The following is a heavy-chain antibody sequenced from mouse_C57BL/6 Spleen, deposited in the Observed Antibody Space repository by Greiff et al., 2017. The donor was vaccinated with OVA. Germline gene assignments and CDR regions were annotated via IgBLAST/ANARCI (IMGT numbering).Heavy chain of an antibody. CDR1: GYTFTDYY. CDR3: ARGLDYYGTAWFAY. V-gene: IGHV1-26*01. CDR2: INPNNGGT. D-gene: IGHD1-1*01. J-gene: IGHJ3*01. Sequence: VQLQQSGPELVKPGASVKISCKASGYTFTDYYMNWVKQSHGKSLEWIGDINPNNGGTSYNQKFKGKATLTVEQSSSIAYMELRSLTSEDSAVYYCARGLDYYGTAWFAYWGQGTLVTVSA.